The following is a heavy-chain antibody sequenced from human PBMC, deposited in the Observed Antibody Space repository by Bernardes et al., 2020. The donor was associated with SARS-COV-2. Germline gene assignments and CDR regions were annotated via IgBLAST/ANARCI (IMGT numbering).Heavy chain of an antibody. CDR1: GYTFTDYH. V-gene: IGHV1-2*02. CDR3: ASVTWSSHDGFDI. CDR2: EYPTSGDT. Sequence: ASVKDTCKASGYTFTDYHIHWVRQAPGKGREWMGWEYPTSGDTSFAQNFQGRVTMTRDTSVSTAYMELSRLRFDDTAVYYCASVTWSSHDGFDIWGQGTVVTVSS. J-gene: IGHJ3*02. D-gene: IGHD6-13*01.